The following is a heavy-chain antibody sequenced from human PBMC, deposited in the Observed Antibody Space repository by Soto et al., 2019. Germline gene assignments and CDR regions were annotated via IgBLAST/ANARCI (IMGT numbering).Heavy chain of an antibody. Sequence: GGSLRLSCSASGFTFSSYAMHWVRQAPGKGLEYVSAISSNGGSTYYADSVKGRFTISRDNSKNTLYLQMSSLRAEDAAVYYCVKALSSWFPSYYFDYWGQGTLVTVSS. V-gene: IGHV3-64D*06. D-gene: IGHD6-13*01. CDR1: GFTFSSYA. J-gene: IGHJ4*02. CDR2: ISSNGGST. CDR3: VKALSSWFPSYYFDY.